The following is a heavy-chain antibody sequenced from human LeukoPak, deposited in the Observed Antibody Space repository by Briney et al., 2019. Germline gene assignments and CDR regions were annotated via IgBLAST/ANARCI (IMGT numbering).Heavy chain of an antibody. CDR2: IYYSGST. D-gene: IGHD6-19*01. J-gene: IGHJ3*02. Sequence: SETLSLTCTVSGGSISSYYWSWIRQPPGKGLEWIGNIYYSGSTNYNPSLKSRVTISVDTSKNQFSLKLSSVTAADTAVYYCARVGGIAVAGTDAFDIWGQGTMVTISS. V-gene: IGHV4-59*01. CDR1: GGSISSYY. CDR3: ARVGGIAVAGTDAFDI.